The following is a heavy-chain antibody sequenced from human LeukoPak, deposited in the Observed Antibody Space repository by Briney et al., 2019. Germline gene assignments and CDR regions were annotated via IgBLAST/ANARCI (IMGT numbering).Heavy chain of an antibody. V-gene: IGHV4-59*08. Sequence: PSETLSPTCTVSGGSINNYYWSWIRQPPGKGLEWLGYIYSSGVTIYTPSLQSRVTISIDRSKNQFSLKVSSVTAADTAVYYCARHDDVPVIRHGFDHWGQGTLVTVSS. D-gene: IGHD2-2*01. J-gene: IGHJ4*02. CDR1: GGSINNYY. CDR3: ARHDDVPVIRHGFDH. CDR2: IYSSGVT.